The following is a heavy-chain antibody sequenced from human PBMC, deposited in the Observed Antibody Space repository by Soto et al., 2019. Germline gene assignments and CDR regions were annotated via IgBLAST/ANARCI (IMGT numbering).Heavy chain of an antibody. CDR3: AKDRDYPRDYFHY. CDR1: GFTLGRYG. D-gene: IGHD3-10*01. J-gene: IGHJ4*02. CDR2: VSPNGQGI. V-gene: IGHV3-23*01. Sequence: SLRLSCAASGFTLGRYGMSRVRQAPGKGLEWVSAVSPNGQGIYYADSVRGRFTISRDFSKNTVFLHMDSLRAEDTAVYYCAKDRDYPRDYFHYWGQGTLVTVSS.